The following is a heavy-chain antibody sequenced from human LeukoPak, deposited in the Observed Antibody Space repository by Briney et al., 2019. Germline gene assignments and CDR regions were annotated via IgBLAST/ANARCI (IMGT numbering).Heavy chain of an antibody. CDR1: GGTFSSYA. J-gene: IGHJ6*03. Sequence: SVKVSCKASGGTFSSYAISWVRQAPGQGLEWMGGIIPIFGTANYAQKFQGRVTITTDESTSTAYMELSSLRSEDTAVYYCARGLLDTAMGSPAYYYYYMDVWGKGTTVTVSS. V-gene: IGHV1-69*05. CDR2: IIPIFGTA. D-gene: IGHD5-18*01. CDR3: ARGLLDTAMGSPAYYYYYMDV.